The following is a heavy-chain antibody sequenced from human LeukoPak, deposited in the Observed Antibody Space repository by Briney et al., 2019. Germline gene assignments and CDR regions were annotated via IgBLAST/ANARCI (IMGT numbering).Heavy chain of an antibody. D-gene: IGHD4-17*01. J-gene: IGHJ4*02. Sequence: TSETLSLTCTVSGGSISSSSYYWGWIRQPPGKGLEWIGSIYYSGSTYYNPSLKSRVTISVDTSKNQFSLKLSSMTAADTAVYYCARLDYGGHYFDYWGQGTLVTVS. CDR3: ARLDYGGHYFDY. CDR1: GGSISSSSYY. CDR2: IYYSGST. V-gene: IGHV4-39*01.